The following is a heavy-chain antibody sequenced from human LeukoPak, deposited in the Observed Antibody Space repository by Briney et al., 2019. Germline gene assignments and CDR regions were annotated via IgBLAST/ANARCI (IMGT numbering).Heavy chain of an antibody. V-gene: IGHV1-69*05. CDR3: ARNSSSCLDY. Sequence: ASVKVSCKASGGTFSSYAISWVRQAPGQGLEWMGGIIPIFGTANYAQKFQGRVTMTRDTSTSTVYMELSSLRSEDTAVYYCARNSSSCLDYWGQGTLVTVSS. CDR2: IIPIFGTA. CDR1: GGTFSSYA. D-gene: IGHD2-2*01. J-gene: IGHJ4*02.